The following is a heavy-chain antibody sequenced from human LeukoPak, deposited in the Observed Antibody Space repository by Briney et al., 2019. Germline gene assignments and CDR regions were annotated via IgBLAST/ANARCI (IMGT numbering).Heavy chain of an antibody. CDR3: TTDQSVQYYGSGLLDYYYYYMDV. Sequence: GGSLRLSCAASGFTFSNAWMSWVRQAPGKGLEWVGRIKSKTDGGTTDYAAPVKGRFTISRDDSKNTLYLQMNSLKTEDTAVYYCTTDQSVQYYGSGLLDYYYYYMDVWGKGTTVTVSS. CDR2: IKSKTDGGTT. V-gene: IGHV3-15*01. CDR1: GFTFSNAW. D-gene: IGHD3-10*01. J-gene: IGHJ6*03.